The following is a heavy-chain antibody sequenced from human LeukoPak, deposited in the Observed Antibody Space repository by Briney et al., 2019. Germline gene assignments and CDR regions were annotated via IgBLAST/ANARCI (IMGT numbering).Heavy chain of an antibody. CDR2: INSDGSST. Sequence: GGSLRLSCAASGFTFSDAWMSWVRQAPGKGLEWVSRINSDGSSTRYADSVKGRFTISRDNAKNTLYLQMNSLRAEDTAVYYCVRGVGGDSRFDPWGQGTLVTVSS. CDR1: GFTFSDAW. V-gene: IGHV3-74*01. D-gene: IGHD1-26*01. CDR3: VRGVGGDSRFDP. J-gene: IGHJ5*02.